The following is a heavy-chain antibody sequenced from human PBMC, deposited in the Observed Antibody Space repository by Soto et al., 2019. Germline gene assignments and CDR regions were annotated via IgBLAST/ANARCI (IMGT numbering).Heavy chain of an antibody. J-gene: IGHJ4*02. D-gene: IGHD6-19*01. V-gene: IGHV3-21*01. Sequence: EVQLVESGGGLVKPGGSLRLSCAASGFTFSSYSMNWVRQAPGKGLDWVSSISSSSSYIYYADSVKGRFTISRDNAKNSLYLQMNSLRAEDTAVYYCAREGKVGGYSSGWFDYWGQGTLVTVSS. CDR1: GFTFSSYS. CDR3: AREGKVGGYSSGWFDY. CDR2: ISSSSSYI.